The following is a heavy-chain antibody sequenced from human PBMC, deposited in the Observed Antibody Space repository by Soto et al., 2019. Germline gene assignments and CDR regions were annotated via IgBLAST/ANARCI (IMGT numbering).Heavy chain of an antibody. V-gene: IGHV3-21*01. Sequence: EVQLVESGGGLVRPGGSLRLSCVASGFTFSSYSMHWVRQAPGKGLEWVSSISSSGTNIYYAESLKGRFTISRDNAKNSVYLQMNCRRAGDTAVYYCASLSWMDWFDPWGQGTLVTVSS. CDR2: ISSSGTNI. D-gene: IGHD6-13*01. CDR1: GFTFSSYS. J-gene: IGHJ5*02. CDR3: ASLSWMDWFDP.